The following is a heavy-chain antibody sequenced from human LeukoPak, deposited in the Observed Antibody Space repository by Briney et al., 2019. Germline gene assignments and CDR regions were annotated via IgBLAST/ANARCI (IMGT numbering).Heavy chain of an antibody. D-gene: IGHD1-26*01. CDR1: GYTFTSYG. Sequence: GASVKVSCKASGYTFTSYGISWVRQAPGQGLEWMGWISAYNGNTNYAQKLRGRVTMTTDTSTSTAYMELRSLRSDDTAVYYCARARGSYRRYDAFDIWGQGTMVTVSS. J-gene: IGHJ3*02. CDR2: ISAYNGNT. CDR3: ARARGSYRRYDAFDI. V-gene: IGHV1-18*01.